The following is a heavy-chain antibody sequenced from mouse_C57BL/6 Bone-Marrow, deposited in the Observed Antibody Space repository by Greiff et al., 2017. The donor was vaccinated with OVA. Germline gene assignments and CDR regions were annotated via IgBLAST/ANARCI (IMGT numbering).Heavy chain of an antibody. J-gene: IGHJ4*01. CDR1: GYAFSSSW. Sequence: QVQLQQSGPELVKPGASVKISCKASGYAFSSSWMNWVKQRPGKGLEWIGRIYPGDGDTNYNGKFKGKATLTADKSSSTAYMQLSSLTSEDSAVYFCARIGTTVGYAMDYWGHGASVTVSS. CDR3: ARIGTTVGYAMDY. CDR2: IYPGDGDT. D-gene: IGHD1-1*01. V-gene: IGHV1-82*01.